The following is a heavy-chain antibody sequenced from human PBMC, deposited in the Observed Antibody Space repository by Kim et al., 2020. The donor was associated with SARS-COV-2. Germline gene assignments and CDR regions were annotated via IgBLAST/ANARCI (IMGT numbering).Heavy chain of an antibody. CDR3: ARDRWGGTFDN. CDR2: K. D-gene: IGHD3-16*01. V-gene: IGHV3-7*01. J-gene: IGHJ4*02. Sequence: KYHADSVKGRFTISRDNAKNSLYLQMDSRGADDTAGYYCARDRWGGTFDNWGQGALVIVSS.